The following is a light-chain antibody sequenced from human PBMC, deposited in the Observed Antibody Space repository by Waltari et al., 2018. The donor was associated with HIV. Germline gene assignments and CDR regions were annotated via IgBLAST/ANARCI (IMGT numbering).Light chain of an antibody. CDR3: MQALQTPWT. V-gene: IGKV2-28*01. J-gene: IGKJ1*01. CDR1: QSLLHTNGYNY. Sequence: DIVMTQSPLSLPVTPGEPASIPCRSSQSLLHTNGYNYLDWYLQKPGQSPQLLIYLGSNRASGVPDRFSGRGSGTDFTLKISRVEAEDVGVYYCMQALQTPWTFGQGTKVEIK. CDR2: LGS.